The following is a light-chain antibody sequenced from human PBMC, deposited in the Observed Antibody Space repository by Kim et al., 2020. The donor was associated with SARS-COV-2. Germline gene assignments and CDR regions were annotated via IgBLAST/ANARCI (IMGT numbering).Light chain of an antibody. V-gene: IGLV1-44*01. CDR2: SNN. J-gene: IGLJ2*01. Sequence: GQRVTISCSGSSSNIGSNTVNWYQPLPGTAPKLLIYSNNQRPSGVPDRFSGSKSGTSASLAISGLQSEDEADYYCAAWDDSLNVVVFGGGTQLTVL. CDR3: AAWDDSLNVVV. CDR1: SSNIGSNT.